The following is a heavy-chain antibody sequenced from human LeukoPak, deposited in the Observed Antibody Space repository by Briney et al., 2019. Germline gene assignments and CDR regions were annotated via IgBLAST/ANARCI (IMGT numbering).Heavy chain of an antibody. CDR2: IIPIFGTA. CDR3: ARAVGGYDYGGNSGYFDY. J-gene: IGHJ4*02. Sequence: SVKVSCRASGGTFSSYAISWVRQAPGQGLEWMGGIIPIFGTANYAQKFQGRVTITADESTSTAYMELSSLRSEDTAVYYCARAVGGYDYGGNSGYFDYWGQGTLVTVSS. CDR1: GGTFSSYA. D-gene: IGHD4-23*01. V-gene: IGHV1-69*01.